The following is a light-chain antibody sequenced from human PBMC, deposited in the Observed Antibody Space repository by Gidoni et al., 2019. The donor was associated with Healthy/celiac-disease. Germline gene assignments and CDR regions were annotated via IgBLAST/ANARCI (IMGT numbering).Light chain of an antibody. V-gene: IGKV3-11*01. CDR2: DAS. CDR3: QQRSNWPPKCS. Sequence: EIVLTQSPATLSLSPGERATLSCRASQSVSSYLAWYQQKPGQAPRLLIYDASNRATGIPARFSGSGSGTDFTLTSSSLEPEDFAVYYCQQRSNWPPKCSFGQGTKLEIK. CDR1: QSVSSY. J-gene: IGKJ2*04.